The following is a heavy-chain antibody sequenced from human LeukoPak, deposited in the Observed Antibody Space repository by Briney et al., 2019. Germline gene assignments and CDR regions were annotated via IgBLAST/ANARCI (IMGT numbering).Heavy chain of an antibody. D-gene: IGHD2-15*01. CDR2: ISGSGGST. CDR3: AKRCSGSSCPHYYFDY. J-gene: IGHJ4*02. CDR1: GFTFSSYA. Sequence: PGGSLRLSCAASGFTFSSYAMSWVRQAPGKGLEWVSVISGSGGSTHYADSVKGRFTISRDNSKSTLYLQMNSLRAEDTAVYYCAKRCSGSSCPHYYFDYWGQGTLATVSS. V-gene: IGHV3-23*01.